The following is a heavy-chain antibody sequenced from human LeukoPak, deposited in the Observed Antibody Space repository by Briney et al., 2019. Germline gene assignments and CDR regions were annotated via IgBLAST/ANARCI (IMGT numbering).Heavy chain of an antibody. CDR3: ARASSWPKGYYYYGVDV. V-gene: IGHV3-30-3*01. CDR1: GFTFSSYW. Sequence: TGGSLRLSCAASGFTFSSYWMSWVRQAPGKGLEWVAVISYDGSNKYYADSVKGRFTISRDNSKNTLYLQMNSLRAEDTAVYYCARASSWPKGYYYYGVDVWGQGTTVTVSS. CDR2: ISYDGSNK. D-gene: IGHD6-13*01. J-gene: IGHJ6*02.